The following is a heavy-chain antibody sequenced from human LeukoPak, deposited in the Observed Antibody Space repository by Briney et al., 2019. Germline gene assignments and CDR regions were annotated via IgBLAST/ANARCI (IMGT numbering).Heavy chain of an antibody. V-gene: IGHV3-48*03. CDR1: GFTLSSYE. J-gene: IGHJ4*02. D-gene: IGHD1-26*01. CDR2: ISSSSTI. Sequence: GGSLRLSCAASGFTLSSYEMNWFRQAPGKGLEWVSYISSSSTIYYADSVKGRFTISRDNAKNSLYLQMNSLRAEDTAVYYCARAGATTDYFDYWGQGTLVTVSS. CDR3: ARAGATTDYFDY.